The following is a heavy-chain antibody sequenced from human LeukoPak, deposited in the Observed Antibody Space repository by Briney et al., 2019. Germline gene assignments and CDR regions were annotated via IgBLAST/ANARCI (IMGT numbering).Heavy chain of an antibody. CDR1: GGSISSYY. J-gene: IGHJ2*01. CDR3: ARPYGDYGSWYFDL. V-gene: IGHV4-59*01. CDR2: IYYSGST. D-gene: IGHD4-17*01. Sequence: PSETLSLTCTVSGGSISSYYWNWIRQPPGKGLEWIGNIYYSGSTNYNPSLKSRVTISIDTSENQFSLKLSSVTAADTAVYYCARPYGDYGSWYFDLWGRGTLVTVSS.